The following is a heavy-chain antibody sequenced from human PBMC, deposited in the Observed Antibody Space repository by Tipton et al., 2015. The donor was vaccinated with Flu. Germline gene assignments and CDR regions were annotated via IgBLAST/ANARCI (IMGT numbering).Heavy chain of an antibody. D-gene: IGHD3-10*01. Sequence: TLSLTCIVSGGSVSRDYWSWIRQPPGKGLEWIGSILYSGIPRYNSSLKSRVSISVDASKNQFSLQLGSVSAADTAVYYCARVLGNSYYYAMDVWDQGTTVTVSS. CDR2: ILYSGIP. J-gene: IGHJ6*02. V-gene: IGHV4-59*02. CDR3: ARVLGNSYYYAMDV. CDR1: GGSVSRDY.